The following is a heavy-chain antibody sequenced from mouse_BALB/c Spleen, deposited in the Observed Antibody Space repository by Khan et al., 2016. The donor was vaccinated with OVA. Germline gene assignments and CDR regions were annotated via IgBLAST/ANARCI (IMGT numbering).Heavy chain of an antibody. CDR3: ARGSGYDRFAY. CDR1: GYTFTDYA. Sequence: QVQLKQSGPELVRPGVSVKISCKGSGYTFTDYAMHWVKQSHAKSLEWIGVISTYYGNTDYNQKFKGKATMTVDKSSNTAYMERARFTSEDSASYYCARGSGYDRFAYWGQGTLVTVSA. J-gene: IGHJ3*01. D-gene: IGHD2-2*01. CDR2: ISTYYGNT. V-gene: IGHV1S137*01.